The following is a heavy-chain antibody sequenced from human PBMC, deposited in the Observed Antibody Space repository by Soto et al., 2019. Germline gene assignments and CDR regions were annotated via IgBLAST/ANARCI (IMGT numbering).Heavy chain of an antibody. J-gene: IGHJ6*02. CDR3: ARSQGSSTSLETYYYYYYGMDV. CDR2: IIPISETT. CDR1: GGTFSSYA. D-gene: IGHD2-2*01. V-gene: IGHV1-69*01. Sequence: QVQLVQSGAEVKKPGSSVKVSCKASGGTFSSYAISWVRQAPGQGLEWMGGIIPISETTNYAQKFQGRVTITADESTSTAYMELSSQRSEDTAVYYCARSQGSSTSLETYYYYYYGMDVWGQGTKVTVSS.